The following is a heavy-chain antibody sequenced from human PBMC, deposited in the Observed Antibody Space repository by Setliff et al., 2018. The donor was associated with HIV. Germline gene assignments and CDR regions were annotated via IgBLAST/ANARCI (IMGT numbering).Heavy chain of an antibody. CDR3: VRYIGAAAGYIDH. J-gene: IGHJ4*02. CDR2: IFPGDSDT. Sequence: GESLKISCQGSGYSFTRYWIGWVRQMPGKGLEWMGIIFPGDSDTRFSPSFQGQVSLSVDKSATTAYLHWSSLKASDTAIYYCVRYIGAAAGYIDHWGQGTLVTVSS. V-gene: IGHV5-51*01. D-gene: IGHD6-25*01. CDR1: GYSFTRYW.